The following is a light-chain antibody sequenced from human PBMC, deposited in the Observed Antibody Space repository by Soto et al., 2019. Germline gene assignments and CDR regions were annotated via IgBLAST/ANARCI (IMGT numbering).Light chain of an antibody. V-gene: IGKV4-1*01. CDR2: WAS. Sequence: DIVMTQSPDSLAVSLGERATINCKSSQSVFYSSNNKNYLAWYQQKPGQPPKLLISWASTRESGVPDRFSGSGSGTDFTLTISSLQAEDVAVYYCQQYSSTPFTFGPGTKVDIK. J-gene: IGKJ3*01. CDR3: QQYSSTPFT. CDR1: QSVFYSSNNKNY.